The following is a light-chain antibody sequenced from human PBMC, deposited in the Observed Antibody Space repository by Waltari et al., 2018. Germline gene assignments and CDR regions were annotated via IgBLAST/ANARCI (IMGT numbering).Light chain of an antibody. Sequence: DIQLTQSPSSLSAYVGDRVIITCQASQDITNYLNWYQQKPGKAPKLLIYDASNLETVVPSRFSGSGSGTHFTLTISSLQPEDVAAYYCQHYDDLPFSFGPGTKVDLK. J-gene: IGKJ3*01. CDR3: QHYDDLPFS. CDR1: QDITNY. V-gene: IGKV1-33*01. CDR2: DAS.